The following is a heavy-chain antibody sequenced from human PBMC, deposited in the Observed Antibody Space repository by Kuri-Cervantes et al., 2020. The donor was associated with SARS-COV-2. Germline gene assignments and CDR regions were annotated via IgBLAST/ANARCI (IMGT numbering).Heavy chain of an antibody. J-gene: IGHJ6*03. D-gene: IGHD1-14*01. V-gene: IGHV3-11*04. CDR2: IGPSGTTK. Sequence: GGSLRLSCTASGFIFSDYYMTWIRQAPGKGLEWVSNIGPSGTTKYYADSVKGRFTISRDNAKNSLYLQMNSLRAEDTAVYYCAREAPEEDYYYYYMDVWGKGTTVTVSS. CDR1: GFIFSDYY. CDR3: AREAPEEDYYYYYMDV.